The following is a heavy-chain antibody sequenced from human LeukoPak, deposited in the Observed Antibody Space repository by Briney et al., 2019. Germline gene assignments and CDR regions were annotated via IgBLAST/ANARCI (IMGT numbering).Heavy chain of an antibody. CDR1: GYTFTGYY. V-gene: IGHV1-2*02. CDR2: INPNSGGT. J-gene: IGHJ4*02. Sequence: ASVKVSCTASGYTFTGYYMHWVRQAPGQGLEWMGWINPNSGGTNYAQKFQGRVTMTRDTSISTAYMELSRLRSDDTAVYYCARGIYSGSYLRGWGQGTLVTVSS. D-gene: IGHD1-26*01. CDR3: ARGIYSGSYLRG.